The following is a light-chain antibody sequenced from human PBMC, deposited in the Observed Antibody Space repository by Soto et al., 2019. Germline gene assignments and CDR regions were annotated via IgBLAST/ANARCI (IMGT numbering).Light chain of an antibody. CDR1: QSVSSN. Sequence: IVMTQSPATRYLSTGERATLSCRASQSVSSNLAWFQQKPGQAPRLLIYGASTRATGIPGRFSGSGFGTEGTITISGLKKEDCAVYVGQQCHNWTLTFGGGTKVDIK. V-gene: IGKV3-15*01. CDR3: QQCHNWTLT. CDR2: GAS. J-gene: IGKJ4*01.